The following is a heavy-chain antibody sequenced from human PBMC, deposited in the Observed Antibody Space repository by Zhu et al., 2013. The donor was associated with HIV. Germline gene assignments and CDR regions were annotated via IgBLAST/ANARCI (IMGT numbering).Heavy chain of an antibody. V-gene: IGHV1-69*01. J-gene: IGHJ4*02. CDR2: FIPTLGTT. Sequence: QVQLVQSGAEVKKPGSSVKVSCKASGGTFSGYTITWVRQAPGQGLEWMGGFIPTLGTTHYAQTFQDRVTITADVSSGTAYMDLRRLTSDDTALYYCARGGAFDYWGQGTLVTVSS. CDR1: GGTFSGYT. CDR3: ARGGAFDY.